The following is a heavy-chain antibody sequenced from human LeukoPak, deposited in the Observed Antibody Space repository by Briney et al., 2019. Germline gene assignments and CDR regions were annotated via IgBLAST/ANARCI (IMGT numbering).Heavy chain of an antibody. V-gene: IGHV1-69*04. CDR2: IIPILGIA. CDR3: ARDAEWLRSGFFDY. D-gene: IGHD5-12*01. J-gene: IGHJ4*02. CDR1: VGTFSSYA. Sequence: GASVKVSCKASVGTFSSYAISWVRQAPGQGLEWMGRIIPILGIANYAQKFQGRVTITADKSTSTAYMELSSLRSEDTAVYYCARDAEWLRSGFFDYWGQGTLVTVSS.